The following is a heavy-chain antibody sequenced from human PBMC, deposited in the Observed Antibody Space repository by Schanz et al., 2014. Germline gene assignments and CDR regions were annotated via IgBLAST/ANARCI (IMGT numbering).Heavy chain of an antibody. D-gene: IGHD3-10*01. V-gene: IGHV3-48*02. CDR3: ARGEFGRLFPTWFDP. Sequence: AQLVESGGGVVQPGRSLRLSCVASGFTFSSFSMNWVRQTPEKGLEWVSYISTSSTTRYYAASLRGRFTISRDDAKNSVYLQMNSLRDEDTAVYYCARGEFGRLFPTWFDPWGQGTLVTVSS. CDR2: ISTSSTTR. CDR1: GFTFSSFS. J-gene: IGHJ5*02.